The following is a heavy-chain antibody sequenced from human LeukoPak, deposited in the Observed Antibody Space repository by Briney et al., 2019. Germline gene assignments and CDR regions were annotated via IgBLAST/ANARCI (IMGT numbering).Heavy chain of an antibody. CDR3: AKGRYCSSTSCYPDDY. CDR1: GFTFSDAW. D-gene: IGHD2-2*01. J-gene: IGHJ4*02. CDR2: ISGNGGST. V-gene: IGHV3-23*01. Sequence: PGGSLRLSCAASGFTFSDAWMSWVRQAPGKGLEWVSTISGNGGSTYYADSVKGRFTISSDNSKNTLYLRMNSLRTEDTAVYYCAKGRYCSSTSCYPDDYWGQGTLVTVSS.